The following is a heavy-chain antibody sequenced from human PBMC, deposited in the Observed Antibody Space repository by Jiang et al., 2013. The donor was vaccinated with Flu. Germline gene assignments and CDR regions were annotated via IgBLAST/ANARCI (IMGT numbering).Heavy chain of an antibody. CDR3: ARKEMATISAFDI. CDR2: INAGNGNT. J-gene: IGHJ3*02. D-gene: IGHD5-24*01. CDR1: GYTFTSYA. V-gene: IGHV1-3*01. Sequence: EVKKPGASVKVSCKASGYTFTSYAMHWVRQAPGQRLEWMGWINAGNGNTKYSQKFQGRVTITRDTSASTAYMELSSLRSEDTAVYYCARKEMATISAFDIWGQGTMVTVSS.